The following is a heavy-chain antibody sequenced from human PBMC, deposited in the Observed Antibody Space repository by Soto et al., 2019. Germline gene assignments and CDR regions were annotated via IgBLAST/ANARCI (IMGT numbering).Heavy chain of an antibody. V-gene: IGHV4-30-2*01. D-gene: IGHD6-19*01. J-gene: IGHJ5*02. CDR1: GDSYSISTYS. Sequence: NPSETLSLTCNMSGDSYSISTYSWSWIRQPPGKALQWIGFIYQSGVTSYNPSLASRVSISLDRSNNQCSLKLKSVTAADTALYFCAGMPYTSGLRFDPWGPGTLVTVSS. CDR2: IYQSGVT. CDR3: AGMPYTSGLRFDP.